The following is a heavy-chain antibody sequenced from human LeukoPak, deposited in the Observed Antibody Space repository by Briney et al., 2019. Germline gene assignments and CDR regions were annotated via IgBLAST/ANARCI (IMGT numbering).Heavy chain of an antibody. CDR2: IYYSGST. Sequence: PSETLSLTCTVSGGSISSSSYYWGWIRQPPGKGLEWIGSIYYSGSTYYNPSLKSRVTISVDTSKNQFSLKLSSVTAADTAVYYCAKDPVSSSDGIDFDYWGQGTLVTVSS. CDR1: GGSISSSSYY. V-gene: IGHV4-39*02. J-gene: IGHJ4*02. D-gene: IGHD6-6*01. CDR3: AKDPVSSSDGIDFDY.